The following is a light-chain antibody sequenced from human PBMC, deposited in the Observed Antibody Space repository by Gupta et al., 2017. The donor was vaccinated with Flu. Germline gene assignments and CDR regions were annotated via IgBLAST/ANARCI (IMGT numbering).Light chain of an antibody. J-gene: IGKJ4*01. V-gene: IGKV1-39*01. CDR1: QSINRY. Sequence: IQMTQSSSSLSASDGDRVTITCRASQSINRYLNWYQQRPGKAPKLLIYAASILQSGVPSRFSGSGSGTDFTLTISALQPDDVATYSCQQRQRVPFTFGRGTKVEIK. CDR3: QQRQRVPFT. CDR2: AAS.